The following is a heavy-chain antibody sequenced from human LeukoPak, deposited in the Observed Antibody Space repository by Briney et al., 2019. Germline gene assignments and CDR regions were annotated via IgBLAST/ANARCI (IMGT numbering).Heavy chain of an antibody. CDR3: ARVLAAAGTDYFDY. D-gene: IGHD6-13*01. CDR1: GGTFSSYA. CDR2: IIPIFGTA. Sequence: SVKVSCKASGGTFSSYAISWVRQAPGQGLEWMGGIIPIFGTANYAQKFQGRVTITADESTSTAYMELSSLRAEDTAVYYCARVLAAAGTDYFDYWGQGTLVTVSS. V-gene: IGHV1-69*01. J-gene: IGHJ4*02.